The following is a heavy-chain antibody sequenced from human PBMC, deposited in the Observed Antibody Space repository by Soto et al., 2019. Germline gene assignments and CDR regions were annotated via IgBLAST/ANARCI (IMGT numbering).Heavy chain of an antibody. Sequence: PSETLSLTCSVSGGSISSYYWSWIRQPPGKGLEWIGYIYYSGSTNYNPSLKSRVTISVDTSKNQFSLKLSSVTAADTAVYYCARKYSGYDHYYYYTDVWGKGTTVTVSS. V-gene: IGHV4-59*01. CDR2: IYYSGST. J-gene: IGHJ6*03. D-gene: IGHD5-12*01. CDR3: ARKYSGYDHYYYYTDV. CDR1: GGSISSYY.